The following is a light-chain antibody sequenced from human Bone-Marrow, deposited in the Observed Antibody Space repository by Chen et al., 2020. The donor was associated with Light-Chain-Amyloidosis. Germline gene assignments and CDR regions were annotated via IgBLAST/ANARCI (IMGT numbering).Light chain of an antibody. Sequence: SYELTQTPSVSVSPGQTARITCSGDDLPTKYAYWYQQKPGQAPVLVIHRDTERPSGISERFSGSSPGTTATLTISGVQAEAEADYHCQSADSSGTYEVIFGGGTKLTVL. CDR2: RDT. CDR1: DLPTKY. J-gene: IGLJ2*01. CDR3: QSADSSGTYEVI. V-gene: IGLV3-25*03.